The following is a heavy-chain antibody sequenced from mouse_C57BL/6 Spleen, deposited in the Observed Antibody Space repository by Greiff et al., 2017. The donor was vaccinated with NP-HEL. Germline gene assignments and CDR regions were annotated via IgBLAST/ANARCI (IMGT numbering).Heavy chain of an antibody. CDR2: INPSSGGT. V-gene: IGHV1-53*01. Sequence: VQLQQPGTELVKPGASVKLSCKASGYTFTSYWMHWVKQRPGQGLEWIGNINPSSGGTNYNEKFKSKATLTVDQSSSTAYMQRSSLTSEDSAVYYCATPLDSSSAMDYWGQGTSVTVSS. D-gene: IGHD3-2*02. CDR1: GYTFTSYW. CDR3: ATPLDSSSAMDY. J-gene: IGHJ4*01.